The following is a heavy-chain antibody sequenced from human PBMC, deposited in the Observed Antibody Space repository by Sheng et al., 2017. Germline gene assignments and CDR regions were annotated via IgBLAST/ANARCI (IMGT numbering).Heavy chain of an antibody. CDR2: LSGSGDST. Sequence: EVQLVESGGGLVQPGGSLRLSCAASGFTFSSYAMAWVRRAPGKGLEWVSTLSGSGDSTYYADSVKGRFTISRDNSKNTLYLEMNSLRAEDTAVYYCAKDGLATITWDYWGQGTL. D-gene: IGHD5-12*01. V-gene: IGHV3-23*04. CDR1: GFTFSSYA. J-gene: IGHJ4*02. CDR3: AKDGLATITWDY.